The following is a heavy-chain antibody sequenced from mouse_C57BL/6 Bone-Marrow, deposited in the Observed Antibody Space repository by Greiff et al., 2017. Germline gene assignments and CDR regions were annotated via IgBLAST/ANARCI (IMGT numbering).Heavy chain of an antibody. CDR2: IRLKSDNYAT. CDR1: GFTFSNYW. J-gene: IGHJ4*01. Sequence: EVKLVESGGGLVQPGGSMKLSCVASGFTFSNYWMNWVRQSPEKGLEWVAQIRLKSDNYATHYAESVKGRFTISRDDSKSSVYLQMNNLRAEDTGIYYCTGGGSPMDYWGQGTSVTVSS. CDR3: TGGGSPMDY. D-gene: IGHD1-1*02. V-gene: IGHV6-3*01.